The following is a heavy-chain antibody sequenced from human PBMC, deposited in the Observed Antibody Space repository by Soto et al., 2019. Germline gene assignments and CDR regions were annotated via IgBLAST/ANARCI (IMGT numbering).Heavy chain of an antibody. CDR2: IMPTVDSA. D-gene: IGHD3-10*01. Sequence: QVQLVQSGAEVKTPGSSVKVSCKASGGTLSDYAISWVRQAPGRGLEWMGGIMPTVDSANYAQNFQGRLTISADESTSTANLELSSLRYDDTAVYYCAVAAVREIMAQESSGMAVWGQGTTVIVSS. V-gene: IGHV1-69*01. CDR1: GGTLSDYA. J-gene: IGHJ6*02. CDR3: AVAAVREIMAQESSGMAV.